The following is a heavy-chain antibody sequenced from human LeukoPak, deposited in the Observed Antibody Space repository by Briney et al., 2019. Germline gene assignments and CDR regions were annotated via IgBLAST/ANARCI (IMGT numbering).Heavy chain of an antibody. CDR3: ATSFRSGWGFDS. J-gene: IGHJ4*02. CDR2: MYYMLNA. Sequence: PSETLSLTCTVSGGSIRSSYYYWGWIRQPPGKGLEWIGSMYYMLNANSYNPSLKSRVSISVDTPDNQFSLKLKSVTAADTAVYYCATSFRSGWGFDSWGQGILVAVSS. CDR1: GGSIRSSYYY. V-gene: IGHV4-39*07. D-gene: IGHD6-19*01.